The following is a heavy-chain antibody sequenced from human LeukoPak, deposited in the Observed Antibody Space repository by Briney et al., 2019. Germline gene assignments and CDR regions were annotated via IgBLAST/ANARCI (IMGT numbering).Heavy chain of an antibody. CDR3: ARDLWH. J-gene: IGHJ1*01. CDR1: GITFSDYY. Sequence: GGSLRLSCAASGITFSDYYMSWIRQAPGKGLEWVSYVSSSATTASTKYYADSVKGRFTISRDNAKNTLYLQMNSLRAEDTAVYYCARDLWHWGQGTLVTVPS. CDR2: VSSSATTASTK. V-gene: IGHV3-11*04.